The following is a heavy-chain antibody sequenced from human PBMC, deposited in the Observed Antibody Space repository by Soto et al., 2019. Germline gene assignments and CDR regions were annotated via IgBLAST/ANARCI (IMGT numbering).Heavy chain of an antibody. V-gene: IGHV4-39*07. CDR3: ARDLPPLDS. J-gene: IGHJ4*02. Sequence: SETLSLTCTVSGGSISSSSYYWGWIRQPPGKGLEWIGSIYNSGSTNYNPSLKSRVTISADTSKNQFSLKLTSVTAADKAVYYCARDLPPLDSWGQGTLVTVSS. CDR2: IYNSGST. CDR1: GGSISSSSYY.